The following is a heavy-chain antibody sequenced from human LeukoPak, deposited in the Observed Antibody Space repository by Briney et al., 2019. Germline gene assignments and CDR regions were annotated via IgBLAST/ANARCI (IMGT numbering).Heavy chain of an antibody. V-gene: IGHV3-23*01. CDR1: GFTFSSYA. CDR3: AKVSPYSSSWPFDY. J-gene: IGHJ4*02. Sequence: GGSLRLSCTASGFTFSSYAMNWVRQAPGKGLEWVSGIGAGGTFTYYADSVKGRFTIFRDNSRNTLYLQMNSLRADDTAVYYCAKVSPYSSSWPFDYWGQGTLVTVSS. D-gene: IGHD6-13*01. CDR2: IGAGGTFT.